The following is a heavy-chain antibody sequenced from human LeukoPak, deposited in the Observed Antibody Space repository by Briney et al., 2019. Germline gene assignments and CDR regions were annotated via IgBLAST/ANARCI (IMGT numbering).Heavy chain of an antibody. Sequence: PSETLSLTCTVSGGSISSYYWSWIRQPPGKGLEWIGYIYYSGSTNYNPSLKSRVTISVDTSRNQFSLKLSSVTAADTAVYYCARVTGYMIEDYFDYWGQGTLVTVSS. J-gene: IGHJ4*02. CDR2: IYYSGST. V-gene: IGHV4-59*01. CDR1: GGSISSYY. CDR3: ARVTGYMIEDYFDY. D-gene: IGHD3-22*01.